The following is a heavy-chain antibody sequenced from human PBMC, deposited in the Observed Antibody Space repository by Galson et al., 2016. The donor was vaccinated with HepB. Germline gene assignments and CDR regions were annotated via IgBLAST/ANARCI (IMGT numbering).Heavy chain of an antibody. Sequence: SLRLSCAGSGFTLSSNSMNWVRQAPGTGLQWVAKISASGFNYHADSVWGRFTISRDDAKNSLDLEMNRLRDEETAVYFCVRDMYWTFVSWGQGALVTVSS. CDR1: GFTLSSNS. V-gene: IGHV3-48*02. J-gene: IGHJ4*02. CDR3: VRDMYWTFVS. CDR2: ISASGFN. D-gene: IGHD2-8*02.